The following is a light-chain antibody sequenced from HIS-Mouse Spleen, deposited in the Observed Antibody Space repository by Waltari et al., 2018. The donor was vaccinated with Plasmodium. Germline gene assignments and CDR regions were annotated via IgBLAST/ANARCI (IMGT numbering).Light chain of an antibody. J-gene: IGKJ3*01. Sequence: EIVMTQSPATLSVSPGGRATLSCRASQRVSSNFAWYQQKPGQAPRPLFYGASTRATGIPARFSGSGSGTEFTLTISSLQSEDFAVYCCQQYNNWSFTFGPGTKVDIK. CDR1: QRVSSN. CDR3: QQYNNWSFT. V-gene: IGKV3-15*01. CDR2: GAS.